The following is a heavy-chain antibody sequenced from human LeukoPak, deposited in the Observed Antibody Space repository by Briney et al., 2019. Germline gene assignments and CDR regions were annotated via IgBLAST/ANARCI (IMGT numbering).Heavy chain of an antibody. D-gene: IGHD6-19*01. V-gene: IGHV3-7*01. CDR2: IKQDESEK. Sequence: GGSLRLSCAASGFTFSSYWMSWVRQAPGKGLEWVANIKQDESEKYYVDSVKGRFTISRDNAKNSLYLQMNSLRAEDTAVYYCAREPAVADYYFDYWGQGTLVTVSS. J-gene: IGHJ4*02. CDR3: AREPAVADYYFDY. CDR1: GFTFSSYW.